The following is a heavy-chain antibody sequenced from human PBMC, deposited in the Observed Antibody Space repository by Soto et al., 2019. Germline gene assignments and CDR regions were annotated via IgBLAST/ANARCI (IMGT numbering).Heavy chain of an antibody. CDR2: IDPSDSYT. D-gene: IGHD6-6*01. Sequence: GESLKISCKGSGYSFTSYWISWVRQMPGKGLEWMGRIDPSDSYTNYSPSFQGHVTISADKSISTAYLQWSSLKASDTAMYYCERHGDPYSSSSPFDYWGQGTLVTVSS. V-gene: IGHV5-10-1*01. CDR1: GYSFTSYW. CDR3: ERHGDPYSSSSPFDY. J-gene: IGHJ4*02.